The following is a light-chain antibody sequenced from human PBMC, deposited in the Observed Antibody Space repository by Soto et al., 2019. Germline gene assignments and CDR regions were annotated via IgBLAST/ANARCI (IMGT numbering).Light chain of an antibody. V-gene: IGKV1-13*02. CDR3: QQFFSDLVT. J-gene: IGKJ4*01. CDR2: DAS. CDR1: HGIRTA. Sequence: AIQLTQSPSSLSAAVGDRVTITCRASHGIRTALAWYQQRPGKSPDLLIYDASTLETGVPSRFSGSGSGTDFILTISSLQPDDFATCYCQQFFSDLVTFGGGTKVEIK.